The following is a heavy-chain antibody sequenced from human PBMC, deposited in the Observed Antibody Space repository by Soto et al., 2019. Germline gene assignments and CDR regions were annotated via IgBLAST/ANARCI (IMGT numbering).Heavy chain of an antibody. D-gene: IGHD3-10*01. CDR1: GYSFTSYW. V-gene: IGHV5-51*01. CDR3: XXRLVHYGSGSYYQLYGMEV. Sequence: PGESLKISCKGSGYSFTSYWIGWVRQMPGKGLEWMGIIYPGDSDTRYSPSFQGQVTISADKSISTAYLQWSSLTASDTAMYYCXXRLVHYGSGSYYQLYGMEVWGQGTTVTVSS. CDR2: IYPGDSDT. J-gene: IGHJ6*02.